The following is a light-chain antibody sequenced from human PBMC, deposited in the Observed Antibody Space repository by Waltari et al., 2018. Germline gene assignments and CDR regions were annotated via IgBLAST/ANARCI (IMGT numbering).Light chain of an antibody. CDR1: QSVLHSSNKNNY. Sequence: DIVMTQSPDSLAVSLGERATINCKSSQSVLHSSNKNNYLAWYQQKPGQPPKLLIYWASTRASRVPDRLSGSGSGTDFTLTISSLQAEDVAVYYCQQYFSTPPTFGQGTKVEIK. V-gene: IGKV4-1*01. J-gene: IGKJ1*01. CDR2: WAS. CDR3: QQYFSTPPT.